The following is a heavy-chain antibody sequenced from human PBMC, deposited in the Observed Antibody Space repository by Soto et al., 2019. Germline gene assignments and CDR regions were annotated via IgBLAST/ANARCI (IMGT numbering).Heavy chain of an antibody. CDR1: GYTLTELS. CDR2: ISAYNGNT. CDR3: ARVRLSDSENWFDP. D-gene: IGHD3-22*01. J-gene: IGHJ5*02. V-gene: IGHV1-18*01. Sequence: ASVKVSCKVSGYTLTELSMHWVRQAPGKGLEWMGWISAYNGNTNYAQKLQGRVTMTTDTSTSTAYMELRSLRSDDTAVYYCARVRLSDSENWFDPWGQGTLVTSPQ.